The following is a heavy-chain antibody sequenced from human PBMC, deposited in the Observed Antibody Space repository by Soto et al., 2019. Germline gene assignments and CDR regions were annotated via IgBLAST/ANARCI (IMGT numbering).Heavy chain of an antibody. CDR1: GCTFTSYG. D-gene: IGHD6-19*01. CDR2: ISAYNGNT. Sequence: ASVKVSCKASGCTFTSYGISWVRQAPGQGLEWMGWISAYNGNTNYAQKLQGRVTMTTDTSTSTAYMELRSLRSDDTAVYYCARDRYSSGWPNYYYYGMDVWGQGTTVTVSS. CDR3: ARDRYSSGWPNYYYYGMDV. V-gene: IGHV1-18*04. J-gene: IGHJ6*02.